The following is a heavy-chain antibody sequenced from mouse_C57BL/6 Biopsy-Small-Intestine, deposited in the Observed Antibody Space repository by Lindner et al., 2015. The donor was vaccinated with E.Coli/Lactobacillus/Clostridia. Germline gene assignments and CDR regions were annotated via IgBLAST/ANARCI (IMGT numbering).Heavy chain of an antibody. CDR1: GYAFSSSW. Sequence: VQLQESGPELVKPGASVKISCKASGYAFSSSWMNWVKQRPGKGLEWIGYSDPYNGATTYNQKFKGKATLTVDSSSSTAYMQLNSLTSEDSAVYFRARRGELAWFAYWGQGTLVTVSA. J-gene: IGHJ3*01. CDR2: SDPYNGAT. CDR3: ARRGELAWFAY. V-gene: IGHV1-82*01.